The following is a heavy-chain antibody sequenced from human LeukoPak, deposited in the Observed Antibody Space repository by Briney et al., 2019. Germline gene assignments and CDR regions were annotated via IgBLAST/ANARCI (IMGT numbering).Heavy chain of an antibody. Sequence: ASVKVSCKASGYTFTSYGISWVRQAPGQGLEWTGWISAYNGNTNYAQKLQGRVTMTTDTSTSTAYMELRSLRSDDTAVYYCARDPYYVWGSYRPYYFDYWGQGTLVAVSS. CDR3: ARDPYYVWGSYRPYYFDY. CDR1: GYTFTSYG. D-gene: IGHD3-16*02. V-gene: IGHV1-18*01. J-gene: IGHJ4*02. CDR2: ISAYNGNT.